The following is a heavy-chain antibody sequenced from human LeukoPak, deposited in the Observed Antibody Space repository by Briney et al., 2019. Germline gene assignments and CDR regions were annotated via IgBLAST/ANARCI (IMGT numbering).Heavy chain of an antibody. D-gene: IGHD3-3*01. J-gene: IGHJ5*02. CDR1: GYSFTSYW. CDR2: IYPGDSDT. V-gene: IGHV5-51*01. Sequence: PGESLKISCKGSGYSFTSYWIGWVRQIPRKGLEWMGIIYPGDSDTRYSPSFQGQVTISADKSISTAYLQWSSLKASDTAMYYCARLSGNYDFWSRRADKYNWFDPWGQGTLVTVSS. CDR3: ARLSGNYDFWSRRADKYNWFDP.